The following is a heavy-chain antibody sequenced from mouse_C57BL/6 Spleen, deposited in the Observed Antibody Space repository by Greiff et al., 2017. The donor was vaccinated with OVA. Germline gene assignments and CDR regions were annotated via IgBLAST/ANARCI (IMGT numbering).Heavy chain of an antibody. D-gene: IGHD2-4*01. V-gene: IGHV1-55*01. CDR1: GYTFTSYW. CDR2: IYPGSGST. Sequence: VQLQESGAELVKPGASVKMSCKASGYTFTSYWITWVKQRPGQGLEWIGDIYPGSGSTNYNDKFTSKATLTVDTSSSTAYMQLSSLTSEDAAVYYCARSDYDYDGFAYWGQGTLVTVSA. J-gene: IGHJ3*01. CDR3: ARSDYDYDGFAY.